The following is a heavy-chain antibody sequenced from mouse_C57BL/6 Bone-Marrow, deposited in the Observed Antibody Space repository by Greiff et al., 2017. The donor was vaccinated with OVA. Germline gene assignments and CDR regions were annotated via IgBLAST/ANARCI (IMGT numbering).Heavy chain of an antibody. V-gene: IGHV1-7*01. CDR2: INPSSGYT. D-gene: IGHD2-1*01. Sequence: VQLQQSGAELAKPGASVKLSCKASGYTFTSSWMHWVNQRPGQGLEWIGYINPSSGYTKYNQKFKDKATLTADKSSSTAYMQLSSLTYEDSAVYYCARCYYGNYDYFDYWGQGTTLTVSS. CDR1: GYTFTSSW. CDR3: ARCYYGNYDYFDY. J-gene: IGHJ2*01.